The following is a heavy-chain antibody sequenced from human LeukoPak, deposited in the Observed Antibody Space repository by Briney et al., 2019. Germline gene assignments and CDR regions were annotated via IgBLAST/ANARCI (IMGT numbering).Heavy chain of an antibody. CDR3: ARDMYSSGRVPFDY. V-gene: IGHV1-18*01. CDR1: GYTFTSYG. Sequence: ASVKVSCKSSGYTFTSYGISWVRQAPGQGLEWMGWISAKKGNTDYAQKLQGRVTMTTDTSTSTAYMELRSLRSDDTAVYYCARDMYSSGRVPFDYWGQGTLVTVSS. CDR2: ISAKKGNT. D-gene: IGHD6-19*01. J-gene: IGHJ4*02.